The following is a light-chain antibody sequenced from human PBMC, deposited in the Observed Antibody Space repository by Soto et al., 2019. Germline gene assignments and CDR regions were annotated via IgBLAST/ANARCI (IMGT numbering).Light chain of an antibody. CDR1: SSDVGGYNY. Sequence: QSVLTQPASVSGSPGQSITISCTGTSSDVGGYNYVSWYQQHPGEAPKLMIYEVRNRPSGVSNRFSGSKSGNTASLTISGLQAEDEADYYCSSFTSSSTWVFGGGTKVTVL. V-gene: IGLV2-14*01. CDR2: EVR. J-gene: IGLJ2*01. CDR3: SSFTSSSTWV.